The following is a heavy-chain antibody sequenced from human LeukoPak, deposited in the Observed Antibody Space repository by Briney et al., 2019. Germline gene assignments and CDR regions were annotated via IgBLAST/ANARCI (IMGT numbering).Heavy chain of an antibody. V-gene: IGHV3-7*01. D-gene: IGHD1-14*01. CDR2: LNEDGTVK. CDR3: ANVPRSTVSY. CDR1: GFSFTTNW. J-gene: IGHJ4*02. Sequence: GGSLTLSCAASGFSFTTNWMHWVRQTPGKRLEWVAELNEDGTVKYYVDSVKGRFTISRDNAKNSLYLQMNRLRAEDTGVYFCANVPRSTVSYWGRRTLVTVSS.